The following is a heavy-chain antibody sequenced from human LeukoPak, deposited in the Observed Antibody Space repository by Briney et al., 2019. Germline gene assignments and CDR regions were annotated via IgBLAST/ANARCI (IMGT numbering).Heavy chain of an antibody. V-gene: IGHV4-4*02. J-gene: IGHJ3*02. CDR3: ASLVVPALIDI. D-gene: IGHD2-2*01. Sequence: SETLSLTCSVSIGSISSSKWWSWVRQSPVKGLEWIGEIYLYGTTNYNPSFTSRVTISVDTSKNQFSLKLSSVTAADTAVYYCASLVVPALIDIWGQGTMVTVSS. CDR1: IGSISSSKW. CDR2: IYLYGTT.